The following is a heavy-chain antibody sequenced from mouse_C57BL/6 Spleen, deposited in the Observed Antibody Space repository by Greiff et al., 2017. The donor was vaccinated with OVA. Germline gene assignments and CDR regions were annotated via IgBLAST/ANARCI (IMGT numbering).Heavy chain of an antibody. J-gene: IGHJ1*03. CDR2: ISYDGSN. Sequence: EVKLMESGPGLVKPSQSLSLTCSVTGYSITSGYYWNWIRQFPGNKLEWMGYISYDGSNNYNPSLKNRISITRDTSKNQFFLKLNAVTTEDTATYYCARDDPYYDGYVWGTGTTVTVSS. V-gene: IGHV3-6*01. CDR1: GYSITSGYY. CDR3: ARDDPYYDGYV. D-gene: IGHD2-4*01.